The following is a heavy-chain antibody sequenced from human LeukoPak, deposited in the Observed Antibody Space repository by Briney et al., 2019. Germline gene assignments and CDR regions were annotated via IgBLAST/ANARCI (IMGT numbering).Heavy chain of an antibody. D-gene: IGHD4-23*01. Sequence: GGSLRLSCAASGFSFSSYDMNWVRQAPGKGLEWVSSISSSSSYIYYADSVKGRFIISRDNAKNSLYLQMDSLRAEDTAVYYCARGVIGGNCAWGQGTLVTVSS. CDR3: ARGVIGGNCA. CDR1: GFSFSSYD. J-gene: IGHJ4*02. CDR2: ISSSSSYI. V-gene: IGHV3-21*01.